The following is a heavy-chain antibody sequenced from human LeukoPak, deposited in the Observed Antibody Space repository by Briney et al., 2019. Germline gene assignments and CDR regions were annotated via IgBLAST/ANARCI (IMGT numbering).Heavy chain of an antibody. CDR3: ARGSVTTGGLD. J-gene: IGHJ4*02. CDR1: GFTFTSSA. D-gene: IGHD4-17*01. CDR2: IVVGSGNT. V-gene: IGHV1-58*02. Sequence: ASVKVSCKASGFTFTSSAMQWVRQARGQRLEWIGWIVVGSGNTNYAQKFQERVTITRDMSTSTAYMELSSLRSEDTAVYYCARGSVTTGGLDWGQGTLVTVSS.